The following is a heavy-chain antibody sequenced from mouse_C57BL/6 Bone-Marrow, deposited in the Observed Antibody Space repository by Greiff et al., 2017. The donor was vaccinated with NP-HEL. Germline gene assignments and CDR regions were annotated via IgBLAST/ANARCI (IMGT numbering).Heavy chain of an antibody. CDR2: INYDGSST. D-gene: IGHD1-1*01. V-gene: IGHV5-16*01. Sequence: EVKLVESEGGLVQPGSSMKLSCTASGFTFSDYYMAWVRQVPEKGLEWVANINYDGSSTYYLDSLKSRFIISRDNAKNILYLQMSSLKSEDTATYYCARAYYGRFDYWGQGTTLTVSS. J-gene: IGHJ2*01. CDR3: ARAYYGRFDY. CDR1: GFTFSDYY.